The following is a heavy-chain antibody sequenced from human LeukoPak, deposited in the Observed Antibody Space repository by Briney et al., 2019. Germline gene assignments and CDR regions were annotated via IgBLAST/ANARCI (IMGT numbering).Heavy chain of an antibody. Sequence: GGSLRLSCAASGFTVSSNYMSWVRQAPGKGLEWVSIIYSGGSTYYADSVKGRFTISRHNSKNTLYLQMNSLRAEDTTVYYCAREVGGSAFGIWGQGTMVTVSS. V-gene: IGHV3-53*04. CDR2: IYSGGST. CDR1: GFTVSSNY. CDR3: AREVGGSAFGI. J-gene: IGHJ3*02. D-gene: IGHD3-16*01.